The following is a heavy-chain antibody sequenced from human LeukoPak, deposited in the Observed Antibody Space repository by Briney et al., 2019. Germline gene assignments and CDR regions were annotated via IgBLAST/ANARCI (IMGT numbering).Heavy chain of an antibody. CDR3: ASPTSGYSSSWRVDY. CDR2: INPNSGGT. J-gene: IGHJ4*02. V-gene: IGHV1-2*02. D-gene: IGHD6-13*01. Sequence: ASVKVSCKASGYTFTGYYMHWVRQAPGQGLEWMGWINPNSGGTNYAQKFQGRVTMTRDTSISTAYMELSRLRSDDTAVYYCASPTSGYSSSWRVDYWGQGTLVTVSS. CDR1: GYTFTGYY.